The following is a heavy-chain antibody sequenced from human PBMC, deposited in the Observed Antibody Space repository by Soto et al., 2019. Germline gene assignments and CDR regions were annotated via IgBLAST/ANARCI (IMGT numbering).Heavy chain of an antibody. CDR2: ISSSSSYT. CDR3: ARDPARTAYYYYYGMDV. Sequence: SLRLSCSASGFTFNDYYISRIRQGPGEGLEWVSYISSSSSYTNYADSVKGRFTISRDNAKNSLYLQMNSLRAEDTAVYYCARDPARTAYYYYYGMDVWGQGTTVTVSS. CDR1: GFTFNDYY. V-gene: IGHV3-11*06. J-gene: IGHJ6*02.